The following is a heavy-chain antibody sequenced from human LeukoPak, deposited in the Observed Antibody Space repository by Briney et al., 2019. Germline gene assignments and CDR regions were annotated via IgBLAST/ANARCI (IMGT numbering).Heavy chain of an antibody. J-gene: IGHJ6*02. CDR2: INHSGST. Sequence: SETLSLTCAVYGGSFSGYYWSWIRQPPGKGLEWIGEINHSGSTSYNPSLKSRVTISVDTSKNQFSLKLSSVTAADTAVYYCASLPAVNYYYYGMDVWGQGTTVTVSS. CDR3: ASLPAVNYYYYGMDV. V-gene: IGHV4-34*01. CDR1: GGSFSGYY.